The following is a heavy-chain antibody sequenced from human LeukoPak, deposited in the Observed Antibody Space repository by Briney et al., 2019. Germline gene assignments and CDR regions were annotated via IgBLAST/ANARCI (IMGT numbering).Heavy chain of an antibody. J-gene: IGHJ4*02. Sequence: GGSLRFSCAASGFTFSSYEMNWVRQAPGNGLEWVSYISRSANTIYYADSVKGRFTISRDSAKNSLYLQMNSLRAEDTAVYYCATRGYYYDSGGYSYFDYWGQGTLVTVSS. CDR2: ISRSANTI. D-gene: IGHD3-22*01. CDR1: GFTFSSYE. V-gene: IGHV3-48*03. CDR3: ATRGYYYDSGGYSYFDY.